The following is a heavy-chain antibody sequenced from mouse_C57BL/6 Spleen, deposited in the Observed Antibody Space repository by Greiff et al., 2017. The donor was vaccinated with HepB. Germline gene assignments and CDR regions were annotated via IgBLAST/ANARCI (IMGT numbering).Heavy chain of an antibody. CDR2: ISSGSSTI. J-gene: IGHJ3*01. CDR3: AEGSWFAY. Sequence: EVKVEESGGGLVKPGGSLKLSCAASGFTFSDYGMHWVRQAPEKGLEWVAYISSGSSTIYYADTVKGRFTISRDNAKNTLFLQMTSLRSEDTAMYYCAEGSWFAYWGQGTLVTVSA. CDR1: GFTFSDYG. V-gene: IGHV5-17*01.